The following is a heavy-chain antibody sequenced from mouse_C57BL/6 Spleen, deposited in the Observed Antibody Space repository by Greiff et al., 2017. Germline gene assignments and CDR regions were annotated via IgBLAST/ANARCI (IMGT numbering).Heavy chain of an antibody. J-gene: IGHJ2*01. CDR3: ARDSFYYYGLDY. CDR2: ISDGGSYT. V-gene: IGHV5-4*01. CDR1: GFTFSSYA. D-gene: IGHD1-1*01. Sequence: EVKVVESGGGLVKPGGSLKLSCAASGFTFSSYAMSWVRQTPGKRLEWVATISDGGSYTYYPDNVKGRFTISRDNAKNNLYLQISRLKSEDTAMYYCARDSFYYYGLDYWGQGTTLTVSS.